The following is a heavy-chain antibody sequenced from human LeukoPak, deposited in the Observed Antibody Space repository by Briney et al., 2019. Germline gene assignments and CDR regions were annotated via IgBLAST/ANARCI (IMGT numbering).Heavy chain of an antibody. D-gene: IGHD6-19*01. CDR1: GFTFSSYA. V-gene: IGHV3-30-3*02. J-gene: IGHJ4*02. CDR3: AKRDSSGSLPRLFDY. CDR2: ISYGGSNK. Sequence: PGGSLRLSCAAYGFTFSSYARHWVRQAPGKGLEWVAVISYGGSNKYYADSVKGRFTISTDNSKNTLYLQMNRLRAEETAVYYCAKRDSSGSLPRLFDYWGQGTLVTVSS.